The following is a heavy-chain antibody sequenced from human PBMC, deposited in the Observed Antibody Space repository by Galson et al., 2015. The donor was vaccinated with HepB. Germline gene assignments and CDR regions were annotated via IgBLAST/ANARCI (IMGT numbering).Heavy chain of an antibody. CDR3: AKEEFDILTGYLYGMDV. V-gene: IGHV3-30*18. CDR1: GFTFSSYG. Sequence: SLRLSCAASGFTFSSYGMHWVRQAPGKGLEWVAVISYDGSNKYYADSVKGRFTISRDNSKNTLYLQMNSLRAEDTAVYYCAKEEFDILTGYLYGMDVWGQGTTVTVSS. J-gene: IGHJ6*02. CDR2: ISYDGSNK. D-gene: IGHD3-9*01.